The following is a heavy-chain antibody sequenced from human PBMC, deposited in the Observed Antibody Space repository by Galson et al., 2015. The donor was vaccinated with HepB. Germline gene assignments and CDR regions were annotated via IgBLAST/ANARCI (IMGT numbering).Heavy chain of an antibody. V-gene: IGHV3-30-3*01. CDR2: ISYDGSNK. CDR3: AGGYSKFNWYFDL. CDR1: GFTFSSYA. Sequence: SLRLSCAASGFTFSSYAVHWVRQAPGKGLEWVAVISYDGSNKYYADSVKGRFTISRDNSKNTLYLQMNSLRAEDTAVYYCAGGYSKFNWYFDLWGRGTLVTVSS. D-gene: IGHD4-11*01. J-gene: IGHJ2*01.